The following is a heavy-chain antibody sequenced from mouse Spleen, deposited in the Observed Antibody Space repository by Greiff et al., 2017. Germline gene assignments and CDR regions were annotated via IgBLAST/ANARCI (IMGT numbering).Heavy chain of an antibody. D-gene: IGHD2-14*01. CDR3: AREDRYRDFDY. CDR1: GYTFTSYV. CDR2: INPYNDGT. V-gene: IGHV1-14*01. J-gene: IGHJ2*01. Sequence: LQESGPELVKPGASVKMSCKASGYTFTSYVMHWVKQKPGQGLEWIGYINPYNDGTKYNENFKGQATLTSDKTSSTAYMELSSLTSEDSAVYYCAREDRYRDFDYWGQGTTLTVSS.